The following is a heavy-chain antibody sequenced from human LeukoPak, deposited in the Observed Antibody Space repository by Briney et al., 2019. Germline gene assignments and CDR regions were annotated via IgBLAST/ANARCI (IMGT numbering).Heavy chain of an antibody. Sequence: PSETLSLTCTVSGGSISSYYWSWIRQPPGKGLEWIGYIYYSGSTNYNPSLKSRVTISVDTSKNQFSLKLSSVTAADTAVYYCARVASAAADADNWFDPWGQGTLVTVSS. V-gene: IGHV4-59*01. CDR3: ARVASAAADADNWFDP. CDR2: IYYSGST. CDR1: GGSISSYY. J-gene: IGHJ5*02. D-gene: IGHD6-13*01.